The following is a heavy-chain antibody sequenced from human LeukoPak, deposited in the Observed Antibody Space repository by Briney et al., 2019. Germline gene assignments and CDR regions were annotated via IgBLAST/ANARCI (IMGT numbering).Heavy chain of an antibody. Sequence: GGSLRLSCVASGFTFSRYWMSWVRQAPGKGLEWVAKIKQDGSGEYYLDSVKGRFTISRDNSKNTLYLQMNSLRAEDTAVYYCAKGEQWLEEYYFDYWGQGTLVTVSS. D-gene: IGHD6-19*01. CDR3: AKGEQWLEEYYFDY. J-gene: IGHJ4*02. CDR1: GFTFSRYW. CDR2: IKQDGSGE. V-gene: IGHV3-7*03.